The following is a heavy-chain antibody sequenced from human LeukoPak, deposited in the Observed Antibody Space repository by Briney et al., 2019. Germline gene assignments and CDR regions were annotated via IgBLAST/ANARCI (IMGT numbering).Heavy chain of an antibody. CDR2: IKQDGSDK. Sequence: PGGSLRLSCAASGFTFSDYWMSWVRQAPGKGLEWVANIKQDGSDKYHVDSVKGRFTISRDNAKNSLYLQMNSLRAEDAAVYYCARGGYTYGVWGQGTLVTVSS. V-gene: IGHV3-7*04. D-gene: IGHD5-18*01. J-gene: IGHJ4*02. CDR1: GFTFSDYW. CDR3: ARGGYTYGV.